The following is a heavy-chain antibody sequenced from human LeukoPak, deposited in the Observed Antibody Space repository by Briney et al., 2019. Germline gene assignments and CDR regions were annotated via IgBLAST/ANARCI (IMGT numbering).Heavy chain of an antibody. D-gene: IGHD6-6*01. CDR2: ISSSSSYI. CDR3: ARTIPSSSPDY. J-gene: IGHJ4*02. CDR1: GFTVSSNY. Sequence: GGSLRLSCAVSGFTVSSNYMSWVRQAPGKGLEWVSSISSSSSYIYYADSVKGRFTISRDNAKNSLYLQMNSLRAEDTAVYYCARTIPSSSPDYWGQGTLVTVSS. V-gene: IGHV3-21*01.